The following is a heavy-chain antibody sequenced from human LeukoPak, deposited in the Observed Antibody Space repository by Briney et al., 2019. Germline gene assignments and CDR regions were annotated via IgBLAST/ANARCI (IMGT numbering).Heavy chain of an antibody. V-gene: IGHV3-30*04. CDR1: GFTFSSYA. J-gene: IGHJ6*04. CDR3: ARVAATIYYYYYGMDV. Sequence: GRSLRLSCAASGFTFSSYAMHWVRQAPGKGLEWVAVISYDGSNKYYADSVKGRFTISRDNSKNTLYLQMNSLRAEDTAVYYCARVAATIYYYYYGMDVWGKGTTVTVPS. CDR2: ISYDGSNK. D-gene: IGHD6-25*01.